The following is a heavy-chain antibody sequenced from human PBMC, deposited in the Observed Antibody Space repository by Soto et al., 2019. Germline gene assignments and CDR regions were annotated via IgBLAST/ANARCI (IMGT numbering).Heavy chain of an antibody. V-gene: IGHV2-26*01. J-gene: IGHJ6*02. CDR2: IFSNDEK. Sequence: QVTLKESGPVLVKPTETLTLTCTVSGFSLSNARMGVSWIRQPPGKALEWLAHIFSNDEKSYSTSLKSRLTISKDTSKSQVVLTMTNMDPVDTATYYCARIWGPYYYYGMDVWGQGTTVTASS. CDR3: ARIWGPYYYYGMDV. CDR1: GFSLSNARMG. D-gene: IGHD7-27*01.